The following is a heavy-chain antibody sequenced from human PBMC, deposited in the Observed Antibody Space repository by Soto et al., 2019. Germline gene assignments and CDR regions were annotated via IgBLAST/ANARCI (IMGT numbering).Heavy chain of an antibody. D-gene: IGHD6-13*01. V-gene: IGHV4-30-2*01. Sequence: QLQLQESGSGLVKPSQTLSLTCAVSGGSISSGGYSWSWIRQPPGKGLEWIGYIYHSGSTYYNPSLKSRVTISVDRSKNQFSLNLSSVTAADTAVYYCARGGRQQLIRSHWLDPWGQGTLVTVSS. CDR2: IYHSGST. CDR1: GGSISSGGYS. CDR3: ARGGRQQLIRSHWLDP. J-gene: IGHJ5*02.